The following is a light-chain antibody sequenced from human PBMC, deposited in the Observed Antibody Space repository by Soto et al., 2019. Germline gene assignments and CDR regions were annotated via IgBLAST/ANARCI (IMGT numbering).Light chain of an antibody. J-gene: IGKJ5*01. V-gene: IGKV3D-20*02. Sequence: DIVSTHSPGTLSLSPGERSTLSCMAIQRVSSSYLACYQQKPLHPPRLLIYGASSRATGIPDSFSGSESGTDFTLTISSLEPEDFAAYYCQQRRNWHPITFGQGTRLEIK. CDR1: QRVSSSY. CDR3: QQRRNWHPIT. CDR2: GAS.